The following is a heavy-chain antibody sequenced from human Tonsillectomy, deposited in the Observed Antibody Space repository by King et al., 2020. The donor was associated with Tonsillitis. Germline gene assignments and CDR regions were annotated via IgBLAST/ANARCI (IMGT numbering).Heavy chain of an antibody. Sequence: QVQLVESGGGVVQPGRSLRLSCAASGFTFRSYGMHWVRQAPGKGLEWVAVISYDGSNKYYAESVKGRFTISRDNSKNTLYLQMNSLRAEDTAVYYCARTPYCGGDCYYGMDVWGQGTTVTVSS. CDR3: ARTPYCGGDCYYGMDV. J-gene: IGHJ6*02. V-gene: IGHV3-30*03. CDR1: GFTFRSYG. CDR2: ISYDGSNK. D-gene: IGHD2-21*02.